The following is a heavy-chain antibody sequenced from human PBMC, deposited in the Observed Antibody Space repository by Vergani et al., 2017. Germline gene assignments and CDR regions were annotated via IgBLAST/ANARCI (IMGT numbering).Heavy chain of an antibody. Sequence: QVQLQESGPGLVKPSETLTLTCDVSDSSIMTNPYWGWFRQSPGKGLEWIGCIHHSGDTHYNSSLKSRVSISIVSSSKFSLSLTSVTADDTAIYYCARHRGSGGFFPSSYFYGMDVCVQGTTVTVSS. CDR3: ARHRGSGGFFPSSYFYGMDV. J-gene: IGHJ6*02. V-gene: IGHV4-38-2*01. D-gene: IGHD3-10*01. CDR2: IHHSGDT. CDR1: DSSIMTNPY.